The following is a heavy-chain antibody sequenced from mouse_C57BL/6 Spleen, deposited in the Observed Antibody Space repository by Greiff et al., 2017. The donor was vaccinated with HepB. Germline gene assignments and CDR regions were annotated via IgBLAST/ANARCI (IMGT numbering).Heavy chain of an antibody. CDR1: GFSFNTYA. V-gene: IGHV10-1*01. CDR3: VRHDRGFAY. Sequence: EVMLVESGGGLVQPKGSLKLSCAASGFSFNTYAMNWVRQAPGKGLEWVARIRSKSNNYATYYADSVKDRFTISRDDSESMLYLQMNNLKTEDTAMYYCVRHDRGFAYWGQGTLVTVSA. CDR2: IRSKSNNYAT. J-gene: IGHJ3*01. D-gene: IGHD2-14*01.